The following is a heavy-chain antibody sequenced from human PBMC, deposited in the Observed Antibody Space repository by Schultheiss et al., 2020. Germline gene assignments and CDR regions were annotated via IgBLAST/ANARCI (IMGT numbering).Heavy chain of an antibody. J-gene: IGHJ3*02. CDR1: GGTFSSYA. V-gene: IGHV1-18*01. D-gene: IGHD6-6*01. CDR3: ARGGGYSSSGSGAFDI. Sequence: ASVKVSCKASGGTFSSYAISWVRQAPGQGLEWMGWISAYNGNTNYAQKLQGRVTMTTDTSTSTAYMELSSLRSEDTAVYYCARGGGYSSSGSGAFDIWGQGTMVTVSS. CDR2: ISAYNGNT.